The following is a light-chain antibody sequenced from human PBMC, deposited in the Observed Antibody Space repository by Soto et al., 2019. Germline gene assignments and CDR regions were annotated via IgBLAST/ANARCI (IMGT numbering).Light chain of an antibody. V-gene: IGKV1-33*01. J-gene: IGKJ2*01. CDR1: QDIYKY. CDR3: HQYDHPPYT. CDR2: DAS. Sequence: IQMTQSPSSLSAAVGDRVTFTCQASQDIYKYLKWHQQKPEEDPKLLIYDASNLERGVPSGFSGSGSGTDFSLTVDSLQPDDTATYYCHQYDHPPYTFGQGTKVDI.